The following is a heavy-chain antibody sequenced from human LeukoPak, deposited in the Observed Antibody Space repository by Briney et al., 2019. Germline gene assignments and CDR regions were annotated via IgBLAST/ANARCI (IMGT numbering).Heavy chain of an antibody. Sequence: PGGSLRLSCAASGFTFSSYAMSWDRQAPGKGLEWVSAISGSGGSTYYADSVKGRFTISRDNSKNTLYLQMNSLRAEDTAVYYCAKGHYYDSSGYYDYWGQGTLVTVSS. V-gene: IGHV3-23*01. CDR3: AKGHYYDSSGYYDY. D-gene: IGHD3-22*01. CDR1: GFTFSSYA. J-gene: IGHJ4*02. CDR2: ISGSGGST.